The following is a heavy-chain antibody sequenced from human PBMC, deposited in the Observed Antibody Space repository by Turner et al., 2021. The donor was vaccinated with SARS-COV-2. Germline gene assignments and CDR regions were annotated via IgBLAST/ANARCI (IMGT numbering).Heavy chain of an antibody. D-gene: IGHD2-2*01. CDR2: MSSRSSYI. CDR3: ARDHRPVVVPAAKRAGSYYYGMDV. V-gene: IGHV3-21*01. CDR1: GFTFSSYS. J-gene: IGHJ6*02. Sequence: EVQLVESGGGLVKPGGSLRLSCSASGFTFSSYSMNWVRQAPGKGLEWVSSMSSRSSYIYYANSVKGRFTISRDNAKNSLYLQMNSLRAEDTAVYYCARDHRPVVVPAAKRAGSYYYGMDVWGQGTTVTVSS.